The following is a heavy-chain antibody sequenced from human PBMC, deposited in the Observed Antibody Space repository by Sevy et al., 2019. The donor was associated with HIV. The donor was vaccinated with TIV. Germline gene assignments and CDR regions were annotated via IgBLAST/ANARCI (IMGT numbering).Heavy chain of an antibody. CDR3: ARAITLTTFPYYGMDV. CDR1: GFTFSDYY. D-gene: IGHD1-7*01. CDR2: ISNSGSTI. V-gene: IGHV3-11*01. Sequence: GGSLRLSCAASGFTFSDYYMSWIRQAPGKGLEWVSYISNSGSTIYYADSVKGRFTISRDNAKNSLYRQMNSLRAEDTAVYYCARAITLTTFPYYGMDVWGQGTTVTVSS. J-gene: IGHJ6*02.